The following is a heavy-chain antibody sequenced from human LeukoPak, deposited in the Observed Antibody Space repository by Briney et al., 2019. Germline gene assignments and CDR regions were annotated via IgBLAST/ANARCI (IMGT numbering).Heavy chain of an antibody. CDR2: ISAYNGNT. J-gene: IGHJ4*02. V-gene: IGHV1-18*04. Sequence: GASVKVSCKASGYTFTSYGISWVRQAPGQGLEWVGWISAYNGNTNYAQKLQGRVTMTTDTSTSTAYMELRSLRSDDTAVYYCARDWYGDGGYVFAYWGQGTLVTVSS. CDR1: GYTFTSYG. CDR3: ARDWYGDGGYVFAY. D-gene: IGHD5-12*01.